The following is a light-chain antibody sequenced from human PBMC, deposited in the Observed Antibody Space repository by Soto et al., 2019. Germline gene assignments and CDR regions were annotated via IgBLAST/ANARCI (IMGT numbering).Light chain of an antibody. CDR3: QQLHIYPIT. Sequence: DIQMTQSPSSLSASVGDRVTITCGASQSISSYLNWYQQKPGKAPKLLIYAASSLQSGVPSRFSGSGSGTEFTLTICGLQPEDFATYYCQQLHIYPITFGQGARLEIK. J-gene: IGKJ5*01. CDR1: QSISSY. CDR2: AAS. V-gene: IGKV1-39*01.